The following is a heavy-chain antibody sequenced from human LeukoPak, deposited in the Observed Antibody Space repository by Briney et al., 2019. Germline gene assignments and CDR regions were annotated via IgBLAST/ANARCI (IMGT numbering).Heavy chain of an antibody. Sequence: ASVKVSCTASGYTFTSYYMHWVRQAPGQGLEWMGIINPSGGSTSYAQKFQGRVTMTRDISTSTDYMELSSLRSDDTAVYYCARGGCGGDCYSLWSYYYYYMDVWGKGTTVTISS. CDR1: GYTFTSYY. CDR3: ARGGCGGDCYSLWSYYYYYMDV. J-gene: IGHJ6*03. CDR2: INPSGGST. D-gene: IGHD2-21*02. V-gene: IGHV1-46*01.